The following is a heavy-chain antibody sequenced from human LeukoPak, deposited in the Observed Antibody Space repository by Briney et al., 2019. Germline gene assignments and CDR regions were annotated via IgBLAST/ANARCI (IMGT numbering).Heavy chain of an antibody. CDR1: GYVFNAYG. Sequence: VASVKVSCKTSGYVFNAYGISWVRQAPGQGLEWMGWISAFDGNTDYLQKVQGRVTMTTDTSTNTAYMELRSLTSDDTAVYFCARDRGSGWFVYWGQGTLVTVSS. V-gene: IGHV1-18*01. J-gene: IGHJ4*02. CDR3: ARDRGSGWFVY. D-gene: IGHD6-19*01. CDR2: ISAFDGNT.